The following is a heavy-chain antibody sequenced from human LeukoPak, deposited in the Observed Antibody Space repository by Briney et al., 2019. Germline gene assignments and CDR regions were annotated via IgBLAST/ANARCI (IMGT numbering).Heavy chain of an antibody. Sequence: SETLSLTCAVYGGSFSGYYWSWIRQPPGKGLEWIGEINHSGSTNYNPSLKSRVTISVDTSKNQFSLKLSSVTAADTAVYYCARGARGSVLSPRVYFDFDYWGQGTLVTVSS. J-gene: IGHJ4*02. V-gene: IGHV4-34*01. D-gene: IGHD3-16*01. CDR3: ARGARGSVLSPRVYFDFDY. CDR1: GGSFSGYY. CDR2: INHSGST.